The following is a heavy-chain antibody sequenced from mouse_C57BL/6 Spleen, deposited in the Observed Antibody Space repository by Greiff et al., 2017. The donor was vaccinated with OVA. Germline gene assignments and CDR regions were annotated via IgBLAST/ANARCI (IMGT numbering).Heavy chain of an antibody. V-gene: IGHV10-1*01. CDR2: IRSKSNNYAT. D-gene: IGHD2-2*01. CDR1: GFSFNTYA. CDR3: VRHGYNFDY. J-gene: IGHJ2*01. Sequence: EVKLQESGGGLVQPKGSLKLSCAASGFSFNTYAMNWVRQAPGKGLEWVARIRSKSNNYATYYADSVKDRFTISRDDSESMLYLQMNNLKTEDTAMYYCVRHGYNFDYWGQGTTLTVSS.